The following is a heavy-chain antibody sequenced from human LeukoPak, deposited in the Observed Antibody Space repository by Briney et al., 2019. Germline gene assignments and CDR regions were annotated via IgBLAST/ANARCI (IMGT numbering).Heavy chain of an antibody. CDR2: ISSSGSTI. V-gene: IGHV3-11*01. CDR1: GFTFSDYY. D-gene: IGHD2-2*01. CDR3: ARGKVPAAIRAFDY. Sequence: EPGGSLRLSCAASGFTFSDYYMSWLRQAPGKGLEWVSYISSSGSTIYYADSVKGRFTISRDNAKNSLYLQMNSLRAEDTAVYYCARGKVPAAIRAFDYWGQGTLVTVSS. J-gene: IGHJ4*02.